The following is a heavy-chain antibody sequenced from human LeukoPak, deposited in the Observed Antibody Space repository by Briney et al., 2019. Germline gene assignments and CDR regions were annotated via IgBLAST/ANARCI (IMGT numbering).Heavy chain of an antibody. CDR2: ISYDGSNK. J-gene: IGHJ3*02. D-gene: IGHD3-22*01. Sequence: GGSLRLSCAASGFTFSSYGMHWVRQAPGKGLEWVAVISYDGSNKYYADSVKGRFTISRDNSKNTLYLQMNSLRAEDTAVYYCAKLSYYDSSGYTPYAFDIWGQGTMVTVSS. CDR3: AKLSYYDSSGYTPYAFDI. V-gene: IGHV3-30*18. CDR1: GFTFSSYG.